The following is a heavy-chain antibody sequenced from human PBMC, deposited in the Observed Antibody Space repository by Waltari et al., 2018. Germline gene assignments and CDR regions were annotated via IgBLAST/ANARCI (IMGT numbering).Heavy chain of an antibody. D-gene: IGHD4-17*01. V-gene: IGHV4-59*08. CDR1: GGSISSYY. CDR3: ARQASYGDYFDY. CDR2: IYYSGST. J-gene: IGHJ4*02. Sequence: QVQLQESVPGLVKPSETLSLTCTVSGGSISSYYWSWIRQPPGKGLEWIGYIYYSGSTNYNPSLKSRVTISVDTSKNQFSLKLSSVTAADTAVYYCARQASYGDYFDYWGQGTLVTVSS.